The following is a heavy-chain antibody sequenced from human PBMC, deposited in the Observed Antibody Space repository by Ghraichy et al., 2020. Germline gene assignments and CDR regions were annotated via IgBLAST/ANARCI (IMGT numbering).Heavy chain of an antibody. CDR2: IYPTGST. Sequence: ETLSLTCAVYGGPFGGYYWNLIRQPPGKGLEWIGEIYPTGSTNSNPSLASRITISVDASRKQFSLRLASVTAADTAIYYCARGRYCGGGGCYPRPYSFDSWGQGTLVTVSS. D-gene: IGHD2-15*01. CDR3: ARGRYCGGGGCYPRPYSFDS. CDR1: GGPFGGYY. V-gene: IGHV4-34*01. J-gene: IGHJ4*02.